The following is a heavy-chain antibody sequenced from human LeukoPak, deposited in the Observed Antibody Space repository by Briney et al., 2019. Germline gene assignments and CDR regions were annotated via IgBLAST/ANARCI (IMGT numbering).Heavy chain of an antibody. V-gene: IGHV4-39*01. CDR3: ANRSSDYYHPFDI. CDR2: IYYSGST. Sequence: SETLSLTCTVSGDSISSSAYYWGWIRQPPGKGLEWIASIYYSGSTYYNPSLTSRVTISLDTSKNQFSLKLNSVTAADSAVYYCANRSSDYYHPFDIWGPGTMVTVSS. D-gene: IGHD3-22*01. CDR1: GDSISSSAYY. J-gene: IGHJ3*02.